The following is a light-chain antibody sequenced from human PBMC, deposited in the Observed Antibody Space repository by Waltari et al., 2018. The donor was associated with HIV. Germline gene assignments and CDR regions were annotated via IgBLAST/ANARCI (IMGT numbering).Light chain of an antibody. V-gene: IGLV2-23*02. CDR1: SIDIGNYDL. J-gene: IGLJ3*02. CDR2: EVN. CDR3: CSYVTTGTWV. Sequence: QSALTQPASVSASPGQSITISCTGTSIDIGNYDLVSWYQQRPGKAPKLMIYEVNKWPSGVSNRFSGSKSGITASLTISGLQAEDEADYYCCSYVTTGTWVFGGGT.